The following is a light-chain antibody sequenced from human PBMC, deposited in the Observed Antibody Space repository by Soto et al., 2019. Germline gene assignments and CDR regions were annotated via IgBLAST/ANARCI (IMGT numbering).Light chain of an antibody. Sequence: QAVVTQSPSASASLGASVKLTCTLSSGHSNYAFAWHQQQSEKGPRYLMKLNSDGSHSKGDGIPDRFSGSSSGAERYLTISSLQSEDEADYYCQTWGSGIVVFGGGTKLTVL. J-gene: IGLJ2*01. CDR3: QTWGSGIVV. CDR2: LNSDGSH. V-gene: IGLV4-69*01. CDR1: SGHSNYA.